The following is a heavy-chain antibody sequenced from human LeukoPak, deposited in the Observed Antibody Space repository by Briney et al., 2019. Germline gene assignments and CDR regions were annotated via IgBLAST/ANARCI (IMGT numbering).Heavy chain of an antibody. J-gene: IGHJ3*02. CDR1: GGSFSGYY. V-gene: IGHV4-34*01. CDR2: INHSGST. Sequence: SETLSLTCAVDGGSFSGYYWSWIRQPPGKGLEWIGEINHSGSTNYNPSLKSRVTISVDTSKNQFSLKLSSVTAADTAVYYCARNGTEGFFDIWGQGTMVTVSS. CDR3: ARNGTEGFFDI.